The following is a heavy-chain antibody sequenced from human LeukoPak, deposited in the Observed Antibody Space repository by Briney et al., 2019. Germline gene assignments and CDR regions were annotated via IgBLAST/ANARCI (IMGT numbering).Heavy chain of an antibody. Sequence: PSETLSLTCTVSGGSISSYYWSWIRQPPGKGLEWIGYIYYSGSTNYNPSLKSRVTISVDTSKNQFSLKLSSVTAADTAVYYCAREAPRWYGRVTSDYWGQGTLVTVSS. J-gene: IGHJ4*02. CDR3: AREAPRWYGRVTSDY. V-gene: IGHV4-59*01. CDR2: IYYSGST. CDR1: GGSISSYY. D-gene: IGHD2-15*01.